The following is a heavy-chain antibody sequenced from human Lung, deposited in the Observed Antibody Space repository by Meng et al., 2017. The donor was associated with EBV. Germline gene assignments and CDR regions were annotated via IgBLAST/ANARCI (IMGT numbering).Heavy chain of an antibody. CDR3: AHIIAARPFDY. J-gene: IGHJ4*02. CDR1: GFSLSTRGVG. V-gene: IGHV2-5*02. Sequence: QITLKGSGPTLVKPTQTLTLLCTFSGFSLSTRGVGVGWIRQPPEKALEWLAVIYWDDDKRYSPSLKSRLTITKDTSKNQVVLTMTNMGPVDAAMYYCAHIIAARPFDYWGQGTLVTVSS. D-gene: IGHD6-6*01. CDR2: IYWDDDK.